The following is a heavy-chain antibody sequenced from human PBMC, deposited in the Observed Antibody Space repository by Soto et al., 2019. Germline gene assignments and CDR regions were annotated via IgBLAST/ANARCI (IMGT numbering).Heavy chain of an antibody. CDR3: ARDGAGIFFIEWAFDI. V-gene: IGHV3-33*01. CDR1: GFTFSSYG. CDR2: IWYDGSNK. Sequence: QVQLVESGGGVVQPGRSLRLSCAASGFTFSSYGMHWVRQAPGKGLEWVAVIWYDGSNKYYADSAKGRFTISRDNSKNTLYLQMNSLRAEDTAVYYCARDGAGIFFIEWAFDIWGQGTMVTVSS. J-gene: IGHJ3*02. D-gene: IGHD2-15*01.